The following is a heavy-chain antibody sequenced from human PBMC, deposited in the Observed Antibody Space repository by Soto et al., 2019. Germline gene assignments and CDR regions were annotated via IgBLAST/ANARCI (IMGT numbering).Heavy chain of an antibody. CDR1: GGSISNHY. D-gene: IGHD7-27*01. CDR3: TRANWYSEY. CDR2: IYYNGNT. V-gene: IGHV4-59*11. J-gene: IGHJ4*02. Sequence: QVQLQESGPGLVKPSETLSLTCSVSGGSISNHYWSWIRQPPGKGLEWIGYIYYNGNTNYNPSLKSRVTMSVDTSSNKISLKLTTVTAAETAVYYCTRANWYSEYWGQGTLVTVSS.